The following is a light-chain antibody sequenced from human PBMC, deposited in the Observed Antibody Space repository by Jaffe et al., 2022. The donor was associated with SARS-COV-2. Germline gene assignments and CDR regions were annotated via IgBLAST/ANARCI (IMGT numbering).Light chain of an antibody. CDR1: QNVLFNSNSKNY. J-gene: IGKJ1*01. CDR3: QQYYRSPPT. CDR2: WAS. V-gene: IGKV4-1*01. Sequence: DIVMTQSPESLAVSLGERATINCKSGQNVLFNSNSKNYLAWYQQRPGQSPKLLIYWASTRESGVPDRFSGSGSGTDFTLTISSLQAEDVAVYYCQQYYRSPPTFGQGTKVEIK.